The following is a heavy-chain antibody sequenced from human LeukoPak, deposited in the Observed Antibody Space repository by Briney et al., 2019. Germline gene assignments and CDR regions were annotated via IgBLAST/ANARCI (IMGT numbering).Heavy chain of an antibody. CDR1: GGSISSSSYY. CDR3: ARGRLARSPYFDY. D-gene: IGHD6-19*01. J-gene: IGHJ4*02. V-gene: IGHV4-39*07. CDR2: IYYSGST. Sequence: SETLSLTCTVSGGSISSSSYYWGWIRQPPGKGLEWIGSIYYSGSTYYNPSLKSRVTISVETSKNQFSLNLSSVTAADTAVYYCARGRLARSPYFDYWGQGTLVTVSS.